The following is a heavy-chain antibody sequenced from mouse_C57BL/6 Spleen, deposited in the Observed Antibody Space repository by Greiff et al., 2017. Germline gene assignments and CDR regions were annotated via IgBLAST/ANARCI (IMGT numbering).Heavy chain of an antibody. J-gene: IGHJ2*01. V-gene: IGHV5-6*01. CDR1: GFTFSSYG. Sequence: EVMLVESGGDLVKPGGSLKLSCAASGFTFSSYGMSWVRQTPDKRLEWVATISSGGSYTYYPDSVKGRFTISRDNAKNTLYLQMSSLKSEDTAMYYCARQGVIYYESEGYYFDYWGQGTTLTVSS. CDR2: ISSGGSYT. D-gene: IGHD2-4*01. CDR3: ARQGVIYYESEGYYFDY.